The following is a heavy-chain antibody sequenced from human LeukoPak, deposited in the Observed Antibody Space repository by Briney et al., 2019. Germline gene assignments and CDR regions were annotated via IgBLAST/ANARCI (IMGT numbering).Heavy chain of an antibody. CDR2: ISYDGSNK. CDR3: ARGPFEVLRYFDRPERGVDY. V-gene: IGHV3-30-3*01. CDR1: GFSFSSYW. Sequence: PGGSLGLSCAASGFSFSSYWMAWVRQAPGKGLEWVAVISYDGSNKYYADSVKGRFTISRDNSKNTLYLQMNSLRAEDTAVYYCARGPFEVLRYFDRPERGVDYWGQGTLVTVSS. D-gene: IGHD3-9*01. J-gene: IGHJ4*02.